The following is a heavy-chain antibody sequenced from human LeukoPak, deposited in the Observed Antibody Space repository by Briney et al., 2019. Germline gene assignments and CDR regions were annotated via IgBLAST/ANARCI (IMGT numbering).Heavy chain of an antibody. J-gene: IGHJ4*02. V-gene: IGHV3-7*01. CDR2: IKQHGSEK. CDR1: GLAFTNSW. CDR3: ARLSTAVAGGDY. D-gene: IGHD6-19*01. Sequence: GGSLRLSCAASGLAFTNSWMSWVRQTPGEGLVWVANIKQHGSEKYYVDSVKGRFTISRDNAKNSLYLQMNSLTAEDTALYYCARLSTAVAGGDYWGQGALVTVSS.